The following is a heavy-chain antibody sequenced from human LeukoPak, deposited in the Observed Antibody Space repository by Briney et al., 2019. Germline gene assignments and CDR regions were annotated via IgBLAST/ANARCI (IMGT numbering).Heavy chain of an antibody. J-gene: IGHJ4*02. CDR3: ARDGSWSGSFYYFDY. CDR1: GFTFDDFG. V-gene: IGHV3-20*04. CDR2: INWNGGST. D-gene: IGHD3-10*01. Sequence: GGSLRLSCTASGFTFDDFGMNWVRQAPGKGLEWVSGINWNGGSTGYADSVKGRFIISRDNAKNSLFLQMNSLRAEDTALYYSARDGSWSGSFYYFDYWGQGTLVTVSS.